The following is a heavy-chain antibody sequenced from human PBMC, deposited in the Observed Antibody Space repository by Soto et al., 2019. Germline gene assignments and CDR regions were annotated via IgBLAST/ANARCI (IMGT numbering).Heavy chain of an antibody. CDR2: INPNSGGT. J-gene: IGHJ5*02. D-gene: IGHD3-22*01. CDR1: GYTFTGYY. CDR3: ARAALIRRVVVTPSSWFDP. V-gene: IGHV1-2*02. Sequence: ASVKVSCKASGYTFTGYYMHWVRQAPGQGLEWMGWINPNSGGTNYAQKFQGRVTMTRDTSISTAYMELSKLRSDDTAVYYCARAALIRRVVVTPSSWFDPWGQGTLVTVSS.